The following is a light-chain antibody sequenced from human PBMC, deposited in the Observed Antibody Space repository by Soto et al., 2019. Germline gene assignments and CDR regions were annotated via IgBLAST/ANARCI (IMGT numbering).Light chain of an antibody. V-gene: IGKV1-9*01. CDR3: QQLFDSPIT. CDR2: AAS. CDR1: QVISTS. J-gene: IGKJ5*01. Sequence: DIQLTQSPAFLSPSIGESVTITFRASQVISTSLAWYQVKPGKAPKLLIYAASTLGSGVPSRFSATVSGTEFSLTITSLQPEDFATYYCQQLFDSPITFGQGTRL.